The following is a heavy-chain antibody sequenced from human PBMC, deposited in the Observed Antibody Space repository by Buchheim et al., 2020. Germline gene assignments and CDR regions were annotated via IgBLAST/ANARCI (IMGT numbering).Heavy chain of an antibody. D-gene: IGHD3-3*01. CDR1: GGSISSGSDY. CDR2: MYTSGST. Sequence: QVQLQESGPGLVKPSQTLSLTCTVSGGSISSGSDYWSWIRQPAGKGLEWIGHMYTSGSTNYNPSLKSRVTISVDTSRNQFPLKLTSVTAADTAVYYCARDWPIFGVLGYYAMDVWGQGTT. CDR3: ARDWPIFGVLGYYAMDV. J-gene: IGHJ6*02. V-gene: IGHV4-61*02.